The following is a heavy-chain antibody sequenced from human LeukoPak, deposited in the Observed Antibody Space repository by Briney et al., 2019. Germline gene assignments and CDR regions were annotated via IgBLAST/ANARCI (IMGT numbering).Heavy chain of an antibody. CDR1: GGTFSSYG. J-gene: IGHJ6*02. V-gene: IGHV1-69*13. D-gene: IGHD2-15*01. CDR2: IMPFFGTA. Sequence: SVKVSCTASGGTFSSYGISWVRQAPGQGLEWMGGIMPFFGTANYVQNFQGRVTITADESTSTAYTELSSLRSEDTAVYYCARVVVGAYHSYCAMDVWGQGTTVTVSS. CDR3: ARVVVGAYHSYCAMDV.